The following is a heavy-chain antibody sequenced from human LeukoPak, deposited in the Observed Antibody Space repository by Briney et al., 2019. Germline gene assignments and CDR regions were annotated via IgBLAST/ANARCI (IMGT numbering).Heavy chain of an antibody. CDR3: ARGGEFLCGYSGYDYYFDY. J-gene: IGHJ4*02. CDR2: ISAYNGNT. Sequence: ASVKVSCKASGYTFTSYGISWVRQAPGQGLEWMGWISAYNGNTNYAQKLQGRVTMTTDTSTSTAYMELRSLRSDDTAVYYCARGGEFLCGYSGYDYYFDYWGQGTLVTVSS. D-gene: IGHD5-12*01. CDR1: GYTFTSYG. V-gene: IGHV1-18*01.